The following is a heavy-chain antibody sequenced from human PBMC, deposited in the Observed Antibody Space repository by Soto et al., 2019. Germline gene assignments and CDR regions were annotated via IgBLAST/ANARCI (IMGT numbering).Heavy chain of an antibody. Sequence: QVQLAESGGGLVKSGGSLTLSCSTSGFFFTDYFMSWIRQAPGKGLEWVSYISPSGDVTHYADSVKGRFTISRDNTKNSLFLQMSSLRDYDTAVYYCARQLERRVGAASHWGQGTRVSVSS. CDR3: ARQLERRVGAASH. D-gene: IGHD1-26*01. J-gene: IGHJ4*02. V-gene: IGHV3-11*01. CDR2: ISPSGDVT. CDR1: GFFFTDYF.